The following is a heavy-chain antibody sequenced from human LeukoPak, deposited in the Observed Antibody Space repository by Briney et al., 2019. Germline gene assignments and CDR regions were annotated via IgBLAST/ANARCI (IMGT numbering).Heavy chain of an antibody. V-gene: IGHV4-4*07. CDR3: ARDALGMLGVWYFDL. D-gene: IGHD3-10*02. CDR2: IYNSGST. J-gene: IGHJ2*01. CDR1: LGSISSYS. Sequence: SETLSLTCNVSLGSISSYSWTWNRQPAGKGLEWIGRIYNSGSTNYDPSLESRVTMSVDTSKKQLSLKLSSVTAADTAVYYCARDALGMLGVWYFDLWGRGTLVTVSS.